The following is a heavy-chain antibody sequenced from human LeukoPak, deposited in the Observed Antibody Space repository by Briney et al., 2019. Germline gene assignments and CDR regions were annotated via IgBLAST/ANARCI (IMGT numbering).Heavy chain of an antibody. J-gene: IGHJ3*02. CDR2: ISGSGGIT. D-gene: IGHD1-1*01. CDR1: GFTFSSYG. CDR3: AKGTQYTGFDI. Sequence: GGSLRLSCAASGFTFSSYGMSWVRQAPGKGLEWVSIISGSGGITFYADSVKGRFTISRDNSKNTLYLQMISLRVEDMALYYCAKGTQYTGFDIWGQGTMVTVSS. V-gene: IGHV3-23*01.